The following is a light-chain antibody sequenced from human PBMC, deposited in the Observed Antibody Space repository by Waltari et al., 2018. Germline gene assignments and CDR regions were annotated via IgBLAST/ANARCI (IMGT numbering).Light chain of an antibody. J-gene: IGLJ3*02. CDR2: EVT. CDR3: STYAGNDKLV. CDR1: SGDVGSY. V-gene: IGLV2-8*01. Sequence: QSALTQPPSASGSPGQSVTISCTATSGDVGSYVSWYQRHPGRAPKVLIFEVTKRPSGVPHRFSGSGSGNTASLTVSGLQAEDEADYFCSTYAGNDKLVFGGGTKVTVL.